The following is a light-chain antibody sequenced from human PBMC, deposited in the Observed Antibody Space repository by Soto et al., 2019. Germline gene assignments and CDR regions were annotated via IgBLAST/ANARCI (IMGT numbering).Light chain of an antibody. V-gene: IGLV1-40*01. CDR3: QSYDTSVSGARV. CDR1: RSNIGAGYD. Sequence: QSVLTQPPSVSGAPGQRVTISCTGTRSNIGAGYDVHWYQQIPGTAPKLLIYRNHARPSGVPDRFSGSKSVTSASLTITGLQAEDESDYYCQSYDTSVSGARVFGGGTKLTVL. J-gene: IGLJ3*02. CDR2: RNH.